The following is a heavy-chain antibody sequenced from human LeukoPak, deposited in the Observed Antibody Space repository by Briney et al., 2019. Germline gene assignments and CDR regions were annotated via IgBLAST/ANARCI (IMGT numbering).Heavy chain of an antibody. CDR1: GGSISSYY. Sequence: SETLSLTCTVSGGSISSYYWSWIRQPPGKGLEWIGYIYYSGSTNYNPSLKSRVTISVDTSKNQFSLKLSSVTAADTAVYYCAKEYYDIMGYFDYWGQGTLVTVSS. CDR3: AKEYYDIMGYFDY. CDR2: IYYSGST. V-gene: IGHV4-59*01. J-gene: IGHJ4*02. D-gene: IGHD3-9*01.